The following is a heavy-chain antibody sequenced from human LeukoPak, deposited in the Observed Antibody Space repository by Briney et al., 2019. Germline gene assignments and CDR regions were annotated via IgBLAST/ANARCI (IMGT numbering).Heavy chain of an antibody. CDR2: ISGAGDSI. V-gene: IGHV3-43*02. CDR1: GFAFGDYP. D-gene: IGHD5-12*01. Sequence: GGSLRLSCAASGFAFGDYPMHWVRQAPGKGLEWVSLISGAGDSIYYTDSVKGRFTISRDNSKNSLYLQMNFLRTGDTALYYCAKGTKGYDYWGQGTLVTVSS. CDR3: AKGTKGYDY. J-gene: IGHJ4*02.